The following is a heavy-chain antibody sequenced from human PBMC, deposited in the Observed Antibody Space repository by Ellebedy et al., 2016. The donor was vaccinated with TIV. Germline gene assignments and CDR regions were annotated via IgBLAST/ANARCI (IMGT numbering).Heavy chain of an antibody. CDR2: ISPSGAWT. J-gene: IGHJ4*02. V-gene: IGHV3-23*01. CDR3: VRRGFGEVVFDN. Sequence: GESLKISCAASGFSFSSHVMSWVRQAPGKGLEWVAVISPSGAWTSYADSVRGRFTISRDNSKDTVELQMNSLRVDDTGIYYCVRRGFGEVVFDNWGQGTLVTVSS. D-gene: IGHD3-10*01. CDR1: GFSFSSHV.